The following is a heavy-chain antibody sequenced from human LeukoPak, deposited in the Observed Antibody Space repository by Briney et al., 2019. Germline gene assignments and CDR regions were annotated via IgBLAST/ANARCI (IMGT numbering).Heavy chain of an antibody. CDR2: ISSSSSHI. J-gene: IGHJ4*02. Sequence: NPGGSLILSCAASGFTFSSYSMNWVRQAPGKGLEWVSSISSSSSHIYYADSVKGRFTISRDNAKNSLYLQMNSLRAEDTAVYYCARDQGYFDYWGQGTLVTVSS. CDR3: ARDQGYFDY. V-gene: IGHV3-21*01. CDR1: GFTFSSYS.